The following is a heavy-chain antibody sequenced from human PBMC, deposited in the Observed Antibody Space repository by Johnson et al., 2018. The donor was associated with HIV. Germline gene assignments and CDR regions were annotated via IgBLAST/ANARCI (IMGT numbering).Heavy chain of an antibody. J-gene: IGHJ3*02. CDR3: ARDHGIVYADAFDI. V-gene: IGHV3-20*04. D-gene: IGHD1-26*01. CDR2: LNWNGGRT. CDR1: GFTFDDYA. Sequence: EQLVESGGGVVRPGGSLRLSCVASGFTFDDYAMSWVRQAPGKGLEWVAGLNWNGGRTGYVDSVKGRFPMSRDNAKNSLYLQMNSLRAEDTALYFCARDHGIVYADAFDIWGQGTMVTVSS.